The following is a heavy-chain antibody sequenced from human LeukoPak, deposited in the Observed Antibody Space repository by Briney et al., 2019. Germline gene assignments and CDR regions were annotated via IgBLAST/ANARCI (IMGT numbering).Heavy chain of an antibody. CDR1: GFTFDEYT. CDR3: ARSSPLWPPDYCDY. J-gene: IGHJ4*02. Sequence: GGSLRLSCAASGFTFDEYTMSWVRQVPGKGLEWVSGINWNGGSTGYADSVKGRFTISRDNAKNSLYLQMNSLRAEDTALYYCARSSPLWPPDYCDYWGQGTLVTVSS. D-gene: IGHD5-18*01. V-gene: IGHV3-20*04. CDR2: INWNGGST.